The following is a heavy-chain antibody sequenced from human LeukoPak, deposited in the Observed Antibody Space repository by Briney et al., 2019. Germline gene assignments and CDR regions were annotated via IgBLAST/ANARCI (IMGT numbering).Heavy chain of an antibody. CDR3: TTDFHVVFQGAFDI. D-gene: IGHD2-15*01. J-gene: IGHJ3*02. CDR2: IKSKTDGGTT. V-gene: IGHV3-15*01. CDR1: GFTFSSYG. Sequence: PGGSLRLSCAASGFTFSSYGMHWVRQAPGKGLEWVGRIKSKTDGGTTDYAAPVKGRFTISRDDSKNTLYLQMNSLKTEDTAVYYCTTDFHVVFQGAFDIWGQGTMVTVSS.